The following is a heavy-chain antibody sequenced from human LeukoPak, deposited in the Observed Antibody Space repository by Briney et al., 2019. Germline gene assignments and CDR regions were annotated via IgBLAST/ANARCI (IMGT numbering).Heavy chain of an antibody. CDR1: GYNINNYR. CDR2: INPYNGDT. V-gene: IGHV1-18*01. J-gene: IGHJ5*02. D-gene: IGHD3-10*01. CDR3: AREHFRVRGPETWFDP. Sequence: GASVKVSCKASGYNINNYRIIWVRLAPRHGLEWMGWINPYNGDTDYAQKFQGRVTMTTDTSTSTAYMEVRSLRSDDTAVYYCAREHFRVRGPETWFDPWGQGTFATVSS.